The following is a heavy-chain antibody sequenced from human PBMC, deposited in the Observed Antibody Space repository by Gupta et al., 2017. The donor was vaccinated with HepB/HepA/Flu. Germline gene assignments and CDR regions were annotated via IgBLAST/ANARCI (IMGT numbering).Heavy chain of an antibody. CDR3: ARDSRGGGFDY. CDR2: IWYEGSNK. D-gene: IGHD2/OR15-2a*01. J-gene: IGHJ4*02. Sequence: QVQLVESGGGVVQPGRSLRLSCAASGFTFSSYGMHWVRQAPGKGLGWVAVIWYEGSNKYYADSVKGRFTISRDNSKNTLYLQRNSLRAEDTAVYYCARDSRGGGFDYWGQGTLVTVSS. V-gene: IGHV3-33*01. CDR1: GFTFSSYG.